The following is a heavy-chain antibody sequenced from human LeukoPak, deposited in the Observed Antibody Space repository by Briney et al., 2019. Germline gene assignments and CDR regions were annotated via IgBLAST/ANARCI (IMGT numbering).Heavy chain of an antibody. J-gene: IGHJ6*02. Sequence: GGSLRLSCAASGFTFSSYGMPWVRQAPGKGLEWVAVIWYDGSNKYYADSVKGRFTISRDNSKNTLYLQMNSLRAEDTAVYYCARDTVPPYYYDSSGYWYYYGMDVWGQGTTVTVSS. CDR3: ARDTVPPYYYDSSGYWYYYGMDV. D-gene: IGHD3-22*01. V-gene: IGHV3-33*01. CDR1: GFTFSSYG. CDR2: IWYDGSNK.